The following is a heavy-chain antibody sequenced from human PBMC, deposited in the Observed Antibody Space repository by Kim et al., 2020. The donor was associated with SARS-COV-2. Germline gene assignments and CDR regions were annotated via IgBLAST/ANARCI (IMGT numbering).Heavy chain of an antibody. CDR2: ISYDGSNK. D-gene: IGHD2-2*01. CDR1: GFTFSSYA. V-gene: IGHV3-30*04. J-gene: IGHJ6*02. Sequence: GGSLRLSCAASGFTFSSYAMHWVRQAPGKGLEWVAVISYDGSNKYYAVSVKGRFTISRDNSKNTLYLQMNSLRAEDTAVYYCASLPAVNPRTYYYYGMDVWGQGTTVTVSS. CDR3: ASLPAVNPRTYYYYGMDV.